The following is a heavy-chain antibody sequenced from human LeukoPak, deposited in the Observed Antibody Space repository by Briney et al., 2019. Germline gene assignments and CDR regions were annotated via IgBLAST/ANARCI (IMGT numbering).Heavy chain of an antibody. D-gene: IGHD3-3*01. V-gene: IGHV3-23*01. CDR2: ISGSSGRA. Sequence: GGSLRLSSAASGFTLSGYAMSWVRQAPGQGLKGCSAISGSSGRAAHTNSVKGRFTIPRDNSKQRLNLPMNSLRSEATAGHYFAKGPPYYDFWSGYYQLDDWGQGTLVTVSS. CDR3: AKGPPYYDFWSGYYQLDD. CDR1: GFTLSGYA. J-gene: IGHJ4*02.